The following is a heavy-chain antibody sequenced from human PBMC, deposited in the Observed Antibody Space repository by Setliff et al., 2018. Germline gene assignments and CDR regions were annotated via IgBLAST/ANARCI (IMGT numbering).Heavy chain of an antibody. CDR3: ARAGLASAGRKGVFDY. Sequence: ASVKVSCKASGYSLVTHYMHWVRQAPGQGLEWMGLINTGGGSSSYAPKFQGRATMTRDTSTSTVYMEVNILGSEDTAVYFCARAGLASAGRKGVFDYWGQGTLVTVSS. CDR2: INTGGGSS. V-gene: IGHV1-46*01. D-gene: IGHD6-13*01. CDR1: GYSLVTHY. J-gene: IGHJ4*02.